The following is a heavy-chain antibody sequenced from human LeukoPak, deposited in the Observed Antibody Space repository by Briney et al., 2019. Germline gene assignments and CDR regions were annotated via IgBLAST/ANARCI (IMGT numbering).Heavy chain of an antibody. CDR3: ARPLTYSSSWRGWWFDP. J-gene: IGHJ5*02. V-gene: IGHV5-51*01. CDR2: IYPGDSDT. D-gene: IGHD6-13*01. CDR1: GYNFRSHW. Sequence: GESLKISCKGSGYNFRSHWIVWVRQMPGKGLEWMGIIYPGDSDTRYSPSFQGQVTISADKSISTAYLQWSSLKASDTAMYYCARPLTYSSSWRGWWFDPWGQGTLVTVSS.